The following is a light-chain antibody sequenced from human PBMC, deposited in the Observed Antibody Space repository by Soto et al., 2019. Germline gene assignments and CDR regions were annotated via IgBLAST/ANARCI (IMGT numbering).Light chain of an antibody. J-gene: IGKJ3*01. Sequence: EIVLTQSPATLSLSPGERATLSCRASQSVSSYLAWYQQKPGQAPRLLIYDASSRATGIPARFSGSGSGTHFTLTISSLEPEAFAVDYCQQRSNLFTFGPGTKVDIK. CDR1: QSVSSY. V-gene: IGKV3-11*01. CDR3: QQRSNLFT. CDR2: DAS.